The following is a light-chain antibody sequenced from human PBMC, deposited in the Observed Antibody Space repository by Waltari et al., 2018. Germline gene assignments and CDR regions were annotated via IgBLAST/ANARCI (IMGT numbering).Light chain of an antibody. J-gene: IGKJ1*01. CDR2: RAS. CDR1: QSVGSSS. V-gene: IGKV3-20*01. CDR3: QQHGTLPAT. Sequence: EIVLTQSPGTASLFPGERGTLSCRASQSVGSSSLAWYQQKPGQAPRLVIYRASRRATGIPDRFSGSGSGTDFSLTISRLEPEDFAVYYCQQHGTLPATFGQGTKVEIK.